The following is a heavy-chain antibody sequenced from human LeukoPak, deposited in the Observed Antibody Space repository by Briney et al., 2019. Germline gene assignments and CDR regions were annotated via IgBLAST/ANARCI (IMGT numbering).Heavy chain of an antibody. J-gene: IGHJ4*02. D-gene: IGHD6-13*01. V-gene: IGHV4-39*07. CDR3: ARDSGQLVPSY. Sequence: SETLSLTCTVSGGSISSSSYYWGWLRQPPGKGLEWIGSIYYSGSTYYNPSLKSRVTISVDTSKNQFSLKLSSVTAADTAVYYCARDSGQLVPSYWGQGTLVTVSS. CDR2: IYYSGST. CDR1: GGSISSSSYY.